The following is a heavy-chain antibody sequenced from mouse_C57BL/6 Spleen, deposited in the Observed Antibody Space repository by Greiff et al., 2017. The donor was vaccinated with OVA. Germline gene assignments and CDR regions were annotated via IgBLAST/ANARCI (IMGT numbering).Heavy chain of an antibody. CDR3: ARTIYYDYDGVFDY. D-gene: IGHD2-4*01. CDR1: GYAFSSSW. CDR2: IYPGDGDT. J-gene: IGHJ2*01. Sequence: QIQLQQSGPELVKPGASVKISCKASGYAFSSSWMNWVKQRPGKGLEWIGRIYPGDGDTNYNGKFKGKATLTADKSSSTAYMQLSSLTSEGSAVYFCARTIYYDYDGVFDYWGQGTTLTVSS. V-gene: IGHV1-82*01.